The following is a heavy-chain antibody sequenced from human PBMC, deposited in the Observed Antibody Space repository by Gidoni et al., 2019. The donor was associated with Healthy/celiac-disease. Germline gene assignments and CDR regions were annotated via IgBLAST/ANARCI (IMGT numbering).Heavy chain of an antibody. Sequence: GLEWIGEINHSGSTNYNPSLKSRVTISVDTSKNQFSLKLSSVTAADTAVYYCARGLAQTDVVPAAIDYYFDYWGQGTLVTVSS. J-gene: IGHJ4*02. D-gene: IGHD2-2*01. V-gene: IGHV4-34*01. CDR2: INHSGST. CDR3: ARGLAQTDVVPAAIDYYFDY.